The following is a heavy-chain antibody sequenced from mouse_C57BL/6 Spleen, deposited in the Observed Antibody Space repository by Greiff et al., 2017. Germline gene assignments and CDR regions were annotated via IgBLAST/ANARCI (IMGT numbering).Heavy chain of an antibody. D-gene: IGHD3-2*02. V-gene: IGHV1-50*01. Sequence: QVQLQQPGAELVKPGASVKLSCKASGYTFTSYWMQWVQQRPGQGLEWIGEIDPSDSYTNYNQKFKGKATLTVDTSSSTSYMQLSSLTSEDSAVYYVASWEAAQATLADGGQGTTLTVSS. CDR1: GYTFTSYW. J-gene: IGHJ2*01. CDR2: IDPSDSYT. CDR3: ASWEAAQATLAD.